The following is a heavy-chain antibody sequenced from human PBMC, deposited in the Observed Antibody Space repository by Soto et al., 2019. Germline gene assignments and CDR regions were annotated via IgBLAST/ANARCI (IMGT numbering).Heavy chain of an antibody. D-gene: IGHD3-10*01. Sequence: SETLSLTCAVSGASVGSGGGWGWVRQPPGKGLEWLAEIFHDGNTNYSPSLKSRVTISVDKSQNQFSLRLTSVTTADTAVYFCARGDRLLTMYDYWGQGTQVTVSS. CDR2: IFHDGNT. CDR3: ARGDRLLTMYDY. J-gene: IGHJ4*02. CDR1: GASVGSGGG. V-gene: IGHV4-4*02.